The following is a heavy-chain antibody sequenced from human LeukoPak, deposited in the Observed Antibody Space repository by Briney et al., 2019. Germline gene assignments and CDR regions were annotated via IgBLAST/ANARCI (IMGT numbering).Heavy chain of an antibody. J-gene: IGHJ4*02. CDR1: GGSISSGGYY. Sequence: SQTLSLTCTVSGGSISSGGYYWSWIRQHPGKGLEWIGYIYYSGSTYYNPSLKSRVTISVDTSKNQFSLKLSSVTAAGTAVYYCAIQVGAPMAGYFDYWGQGTLVTVSS. CDR2: IYYSGST. D-gene: IGHD1-26*01. V-gene: IGHV4-31*03. CDR3: AIQVGAPMAGYFDY.